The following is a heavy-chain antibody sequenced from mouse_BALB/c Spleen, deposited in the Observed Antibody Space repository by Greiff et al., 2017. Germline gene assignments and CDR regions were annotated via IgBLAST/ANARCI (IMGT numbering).Heavy chain of an antibody. CDR3: ASDGNYEGFAY. D-gene: IGHD2-1*01. CDR2: IYPGDGDT. V-gene: IGHV1-82*01. CDR1: GYAFSSSW. Sequence: VQLQQSGPELVKPGASVKISCKASGYAFSSSWMNWVKQRPGQGLEWIGRIYPGDGDTNYNGKFKGKATLTADKSSSTAYMQLSSLTSVDSAVYFCASDGNYEGFAYWGQGTLVTVSA. J-gene: IGHJ3*01.